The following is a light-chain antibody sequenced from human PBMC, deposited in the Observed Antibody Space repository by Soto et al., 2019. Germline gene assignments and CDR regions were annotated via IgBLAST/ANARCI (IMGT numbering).Light chain of an antibody. J-gene: IGKJ2*01. Sequence: EVVLTQSPGTLSLSPGERATLSCRASQSVSNNYLAWYQQKPGQGPRLLIFGSSDRATGIPDRFSGSGSGTDFTLTIRRLEPEDFAVSYCQQYGSPPPYTFGQGTKLEIK. CDR1: QSVSNNY. V-gene: IGKV3-20*01. CDR2: GSS. CDR3: QQYGSPPPYT.